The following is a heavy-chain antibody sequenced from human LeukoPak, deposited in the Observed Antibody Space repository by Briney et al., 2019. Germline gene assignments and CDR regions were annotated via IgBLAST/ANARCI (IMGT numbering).Heavy chain of an antibody. J-gene: IGHJ4*02. CDR2: ISRSSGSI. V-gene: IGHV3-48*01. CDR3: ARDAVAGTFVDY. Sequence: PGGSLRLSCAASGFTFSSYGMNWVRQAPGKGLEWVSYISRSSGSIYYAESVKGRFTISRDNAKKSLYLQMNSLRAEDTAVYYCARDAVAGTFVDYWGQGTLATVSS. D-gene: IGHD6-19*01. CDR1: GFTFSSYG.